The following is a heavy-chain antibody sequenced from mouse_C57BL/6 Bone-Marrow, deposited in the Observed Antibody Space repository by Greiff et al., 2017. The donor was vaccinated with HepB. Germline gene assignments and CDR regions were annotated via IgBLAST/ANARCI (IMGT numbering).Heavy chain of an antibody. J-gene: IGHJ3*01. D-gene: IGHD2-5*01. Sequence: EVKLMESGGGLVKPGGSLKLSCAASGFTFSSYAMSWVRQTQEKRLEWVATISDGGSYTYYPDNVKGRFTISRDNAKNNLYLQMSHLKSEDTAMYYCARRYSNYGFAYWGQGTLVTVSA. CDR3: ARRYSNYGFAY. V-gene: IGHV5-4*03. CDR1: GFTFSSYA. CDR2: ISDGGSYT.